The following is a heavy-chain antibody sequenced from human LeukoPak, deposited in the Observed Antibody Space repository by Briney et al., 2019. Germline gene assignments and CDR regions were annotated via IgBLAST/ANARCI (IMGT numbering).Heavy chain of an antibody. V-gene: IGHV4-39*01. Sequence: RTSETLSLTCTVSGVSISSSRYYWGWIRQPPGKGLEWIGSIYYSGSTYYNPSLKSRVTISVDTSKNQFSLKLSSVTAADTAVYYCARRHPYGELDYWGQGTLVTVSS. CDR3: ARRHPYGELDY. D-gene: IGHD4-17*01. CDR2: IYYSGST. J-gene: IGHJ4*02. CDR1: GVSISSSRYY.